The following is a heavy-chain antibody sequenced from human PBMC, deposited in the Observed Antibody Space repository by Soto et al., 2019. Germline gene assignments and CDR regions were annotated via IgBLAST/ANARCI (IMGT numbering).Heavy chain of an antibody. J-gene: IGHJ4*02. CDR3: ARHYPIGNNWNYFDH. Sequence: SETLSLTCTVSDGSISSYYWGWIRQPPGKGLEWIGYIFYTGSTKYNPSLKSRVTISVVTSNQFSLKVSSVTAADTAVYYCARHYPIGNNWNYFDHWGQGALVTVSS. D-gene: IGHD1-1*01. V-gene: IGHV4-59*08. CDR2: IFYTGST. CDR1: DGSISSYY.